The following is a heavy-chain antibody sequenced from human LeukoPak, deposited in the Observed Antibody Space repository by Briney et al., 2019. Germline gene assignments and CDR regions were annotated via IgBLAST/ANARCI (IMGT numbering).Heavy chain of an antibody. J-gene: IGHJ4*02. CDR1: GFTLRYYW. D-gene: IGHD2-15*01. Sequence: GGPLRLPCAVSGFTLRYYWMMWLRQAPGKGRAGVASIDKDGSEKRYVDSVKERFTISRDNAKNSVYLQMTSLGADDTAVYYCATYTQHFGAPGGTDYWGLGTLVTVSS. CDR2: IDKDGSEK. CDR3: ATYTQHFGAPGGTDY. V-gene: IGHV3-7*01.